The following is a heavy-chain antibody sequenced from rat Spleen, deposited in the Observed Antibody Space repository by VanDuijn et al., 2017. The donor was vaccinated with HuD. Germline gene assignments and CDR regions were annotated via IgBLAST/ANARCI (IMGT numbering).Heavy chain of an antibody. Sequence: EVQLVESGGGSVQPGRSLKLSCAASGFTFNKHDMAWVRQAPTKGLEVIASMSTGGDNTYFRYSVTGRFTLSRDNAKNTQSLQMDSLRSEDTANYYCTRGYVMDAWGQGASVTVSS. CDR2: MSTGGDNT. CDR1: GFTFNKHD. V-gene: IGHV5S13*01. J-gene: IGHJ4*01. CDR3: TRGYVMDA.